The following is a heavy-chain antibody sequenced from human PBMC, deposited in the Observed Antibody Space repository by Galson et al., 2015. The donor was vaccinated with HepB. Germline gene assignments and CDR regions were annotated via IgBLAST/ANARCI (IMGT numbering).Heavy chain of an antibody. J-gene: IGHJ4*02. Sequence: SLRLSCAVSGFNFSSYSMNWVRQAPGKGLEWISYISSGSSAIYYADSVKGRFSISRDNAKNSLYLQMNSLRDEDTAVYYCARNTDWGQGTLVTVSS. CDR2: ISSGSSAI. V-gene: IGHV3-48*02. CDR1: GFNFSSYS. CDR3: ARNTD.